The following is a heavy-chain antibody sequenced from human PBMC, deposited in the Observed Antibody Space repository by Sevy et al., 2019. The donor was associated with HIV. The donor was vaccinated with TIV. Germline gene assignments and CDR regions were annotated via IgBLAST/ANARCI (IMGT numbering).Heavy chain of an antibody. J-gene: IGHJ4*02. CDR1: GFTFSNAW. D-gene: IGHD3-3*01. Sequence: GGSLRLSCAASGFTFSNAWMSWVRQAPGKGLEWVGRIKSKTDGGTTDYAAPVKGRFTISRDDSKNTLYLQMNSLRTEDTAVYYCARDLEYDFWSGYNGRTAFDYWGQGTLVTVSS. CDR2: IKSKTDGGTT. V-gene: IGHV3-15*01. CDR3: ARDLEYDFWSGYNGRTAFDY.